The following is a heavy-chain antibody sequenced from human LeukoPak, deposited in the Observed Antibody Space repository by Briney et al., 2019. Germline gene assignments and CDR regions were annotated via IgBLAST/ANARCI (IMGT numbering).Heavy chain of an antibody. CDR3: ARGLSRLGYYDSRKYYFDY. CDR1: GGSFSGHY. V-gene: IGHV4-34*01. Sequence: SETLSLTCAVYGGSFSGHYWSWIRQPPGQGLEWIGEISHSGSTNYNPSLKSRVTISVDTSKNQFSLKLSSVTAADTAVYYCARGLSRLGYYDSRKYYFDYWGQGTLVTVSS. J-gene: IGHJ4*02. D-gene: IGHD3-22*01. CDR2: ISHSGST.